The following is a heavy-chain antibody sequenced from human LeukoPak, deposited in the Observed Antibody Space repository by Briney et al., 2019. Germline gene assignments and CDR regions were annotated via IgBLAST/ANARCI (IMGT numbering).Heavy chain of an antibody. CDR2: INSDGSST. J-gene: IGHJ4*02. V-gene: IGHV3-74*01. Sequence: GGSLRLSCAASGFTVSSNYMSWVRQAPGKGLVWVSRINSDGSSTGYADSVKGRFTISRDNAKNTLYLQMNSLRAEDTAVYYCAREWYSSSWYTFDKWGQGTLVTVSS. CDR1: GFTVSSNY. D-gene: IGHD6-13*01. CDR3: AREWYSSSWYTFDK.